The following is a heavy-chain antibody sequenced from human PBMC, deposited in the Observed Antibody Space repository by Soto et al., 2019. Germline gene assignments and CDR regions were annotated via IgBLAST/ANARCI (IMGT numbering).Heavy chain of an antibody. CDR2: ISWNSGSI. V-gene: IGHV3-9*01. CDR1: GFTFDDYA. Sequence: EVQLVESGGGLVQPGRSLRLSCAASGFTFDDYAMHWVRQAPGKGLEWVSGISWNSGSIGYADSVKGRFTISRDNAKNSLYLQMNSLRAEDTALYYCAKDRMTTVFGWFDPWGQGTLVTVSS. D-gene: IGHD4-17*01. J-gene: IGHJ5*02. CDR3: AKDRMTTVFGWFDP.